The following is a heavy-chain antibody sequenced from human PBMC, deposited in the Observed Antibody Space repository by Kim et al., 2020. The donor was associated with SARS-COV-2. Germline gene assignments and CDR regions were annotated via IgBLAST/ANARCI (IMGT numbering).Heavy chain of an antibody. D-gene: IGHD3-10*01. CDR2: ISSSSSYI. Sequence: GGSLRLSCAASGFTFSSYSMNWVRQAPGKGLEWVSSISSSSSYIYYADSVKGRFTISRDNAKNSLYLQMNSLRAEDTAVYYCARDAMVRGRRGDYCGQGTLVTVSS. CDR1: GFTFSSYS. CDR3: ARDAMVRGRRGDY. J-gene: IGHJ4*02. V-gene: IGHV3-21*01.